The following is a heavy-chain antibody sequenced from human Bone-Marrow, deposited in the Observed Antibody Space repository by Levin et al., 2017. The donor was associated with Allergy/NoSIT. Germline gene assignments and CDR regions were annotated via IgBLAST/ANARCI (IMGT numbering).Heavy chain of an antibody. Sequence: GGSLRLSCAASGFTFSDAWMSWVRQAPGKGLEWVGRIKTETDGGTTDYAASVKGRFTISRHESKNTLYLQMNSLKIDDTAVYYCTTIRIAGVYTMDFWGQGTTVTVSS. CDR1: GFTFSDAW. CDR3: TTIRIAGVYTMDF. D-gene: IGHD2-21*01. V-gene: IGHV3-15*01. J-gene: IGHJ6*02. CDR2: IKTETDGGTT.